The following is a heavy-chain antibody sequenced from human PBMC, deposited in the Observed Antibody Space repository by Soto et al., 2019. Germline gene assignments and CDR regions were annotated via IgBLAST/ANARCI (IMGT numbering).Heavy chain of an antibody. D-gene: IGHD6-13*01. Sequence: QVQLQQSGPGLVKPSQTLSLTCAISGDSVSSNSAAWNWIRQSPSRGLEWLGRTYYRSKWYTAYAVSVQSSISINPDTSKNQVSLQLTSVTPEDSAVYYCARSIAAAGPDFDSWGQGTLGTVSS. V-gene: IGHV6-1*01. J-gene: IGHJ4*02. CDR3: ARSIAAAGPDFDS. CDR2: TYYRSKWYT. CDR1: GDSVSSNSAA.